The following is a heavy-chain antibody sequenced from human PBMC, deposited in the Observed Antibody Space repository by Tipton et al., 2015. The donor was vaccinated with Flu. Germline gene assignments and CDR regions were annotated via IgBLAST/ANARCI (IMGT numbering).Heavy chain of an antibody. V-gene: IGHV3-9*01. CDR2: ISWNSGSI. D-gene: IGHD2-15*01. J-gene: IGHJ6*02. Sequence: SLRLSCAASGFTFDDYAMHWVRQAPGKGLEWVSGISWNSGSIGYADSVKGRFTISRDNAKNSLYLQMNSLRAEDTALYYCAKDIGYCSGGSCSGSPGNYGMDVWGQGTTVTVSS. CDR3: AKDIGYCSGGSCSGSPGNYGMDV. CDR1: GFTFDDYA.